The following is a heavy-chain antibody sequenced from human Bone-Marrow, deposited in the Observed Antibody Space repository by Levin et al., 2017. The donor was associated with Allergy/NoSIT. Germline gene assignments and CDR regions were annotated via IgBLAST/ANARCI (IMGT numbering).Heavy chain of an antibody. D-gene: IGHD3-10*01. CDR2: IFYTGST. CDR1: GGSISSSSYY. J-gene: IGHJ4*02. V-gene: IGHV4-39*01. CDR3: ARSDTMVRGVNRFDY. Sequence: ASETLSLTCTVSGGSISSSSYYWGWIRQPPGKGLEWIGSIFYTGSTYYNPSLKSRVTISVHTSKNQFSLRLSSVTAADTAVFYCARSDTMVRGVNRFDYWGQGTLVTVSS.